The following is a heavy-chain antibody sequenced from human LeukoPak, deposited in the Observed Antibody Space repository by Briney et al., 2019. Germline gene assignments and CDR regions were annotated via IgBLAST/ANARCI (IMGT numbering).Heavy chain of an antibody. CDR1: GGSISSYY. Sequence: SETLSLTCTVSGGSISSYYWSWIRQPPGKGLEWIGNIYYSGSTNYNPSLKSRVTISVDTSKNQFSLKMNSVTAADTAVYYCARNRDGYNSFDYWGQGTLVTVSS. J-gene: IGHJ4*02. CDR2: IYYSGST. CDR3: ARNRDGYNSFDY. V-gene: IGHV4-59*12. D-gene: IGHD5-24*01.